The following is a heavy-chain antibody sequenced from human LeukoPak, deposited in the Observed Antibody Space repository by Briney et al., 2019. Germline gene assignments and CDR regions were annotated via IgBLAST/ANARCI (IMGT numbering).Heavy chain of an antibody. Sequence: SETLSLTCTVSGGSISSSSYYWGWIRQPPGKGLEWIGSIYYSGSTYYNPSLKSRVTISVDTSKNQFSLKLSSVTAADTAVYYCARTRVLGNPDYWGQGTLVTVSS. CDR3: ARTRVLGNPDY. V-gene: IGHV4-39*07. CDR1: GGSISSSSYY. J-gene: IGHJ4*02. CDR2: IYYSGST.